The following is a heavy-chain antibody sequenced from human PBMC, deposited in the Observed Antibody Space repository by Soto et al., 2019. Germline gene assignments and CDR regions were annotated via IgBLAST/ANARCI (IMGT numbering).Heavy chain of an antibody. Sequence: QVQLVQSGAEVKQPGASVSVSCKASGYSFTSYSMHWVRQAPGQRLEWMGWINAANGKRKYSQTFQGRVTVTTDTSASTAYMALSGLRSEDTAVYYCARYSADAFDIWGQGTMVTVSS. D-gene: IGHD2-21*01. CDR1: GYSFTSYS. CDR2: INAANGKR. V-gene: IGHV1-3*01. J-gene: IGHJ3*02. CDR3: ARYSADAFDI.